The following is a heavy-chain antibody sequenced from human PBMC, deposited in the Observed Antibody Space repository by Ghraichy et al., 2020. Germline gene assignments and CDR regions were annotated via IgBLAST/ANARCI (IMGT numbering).Heavy chain of an antibody. CDR2: INPNSGGT. D-gene: IGHD3-10*01. V-gene: IGHV1-2*04. J-gene: IGHJ3*02. Sequence: ASVKVSCKASGYTFTGYYMHWVRQAPGQGLEWMGWINPNSGGTNYAQKFQGWVTMTRDTSISTAYMELSRRRSDDTAVYYCACHASLGIDAFVIWGQGTMVTVSS. CDR1: GYTFTGYY. CDR3: ACHASLGIDAFVI.